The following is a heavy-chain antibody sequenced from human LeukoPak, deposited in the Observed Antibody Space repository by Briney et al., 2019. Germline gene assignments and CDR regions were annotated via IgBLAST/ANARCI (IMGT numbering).Heavy chain of an antibody. V-gene: IGHV4-39*02. Sequence: EPSETLSLTCTVSGGSISSSNYYWGWIRQPPGKGLEWIGNIYYSGSTYYNPSLKSRVTIPVDTSKNHFSLKLSSVTAADTAVYYCARLVAVAGVFDYWGQGTLVTVSS. J-gene: IGHJ4*02. CDR2: IYYSGST. CDR1: GGSISSSNYY. D-gene: IGHD6-19*01. CDR3: ARLVAVAGVFDY.